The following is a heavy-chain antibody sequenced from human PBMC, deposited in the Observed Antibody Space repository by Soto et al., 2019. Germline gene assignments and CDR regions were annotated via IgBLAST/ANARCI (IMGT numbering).Heavy chain of an antibody. CDR1: GYTFTSYA. V-gene: IGHV1-3*01. Sequence: ASVKVSCKASGYTFTSYAMHWVRQAPGQRLEWMGWINAGNGNTKYSQKFQGRVTITRDTSASTAYMELSSLRSEDTAVYYCARSVVVLPAAPENWFDPWGQGTLVTVSS. D-gene: IGHD2-2*01. CDR3: ARSVVVLPAAPENWFDP. J-gene: IGHJ5*02. CDR2: INAGNGNT.